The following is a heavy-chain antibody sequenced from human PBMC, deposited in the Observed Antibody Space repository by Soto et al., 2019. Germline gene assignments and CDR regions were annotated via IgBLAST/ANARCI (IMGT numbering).Heavy chain of an antibody. D-gene: IGHD5-12*01. CDR1: GFTFSSYA. J-gene: IGHJ4*02. CDR3: AKDSPLCSGYSGYDLLGWSY. Sequence: EVQLLESGGGLVQPGGSLRLSCAASGFTFSSYAMSWVRQAPGKGLEWVSAISGSGGSTYYADSAKGRFTISRDNAKNTLSLQMNSLRAEDAAVYYCAKDSPLCSGYSGYDLLGWSYWGQGTLVTVSS. V-gene: IGHV3-23*01. CDR2: ISGSGGST.